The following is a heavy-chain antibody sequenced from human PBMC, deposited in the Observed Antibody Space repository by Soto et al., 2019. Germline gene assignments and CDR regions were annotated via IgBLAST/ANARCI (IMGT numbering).Heavy chain of an antibody. D-gene: IGHD2-2*01. Sequence: PGGSLRLSCAASGFTFSSYAMHWVRQAPGKGLEWVAVISYDGSNKYYADSVKGRFTISRDNSKNTLYLQMNSLRAEDTAVYYCARDKGSTSCYGCYYGMDAWGQGTTVTVSS. J-gene: IGHJ6*02. CDR2: ISYDGSNK. V-gene: IGHV3-30-3*01. CDR1: GFTFSSYA. CDR3: ARDKGSTSCYGCYYGMDA.